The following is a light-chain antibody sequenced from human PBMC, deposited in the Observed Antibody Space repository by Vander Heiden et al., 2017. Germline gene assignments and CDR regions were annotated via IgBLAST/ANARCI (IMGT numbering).Light chain of an antibody. V-gene: IGKV3-11*01. CDR3: QQRSNWPPIT. J-gene: IGKJ5*01. CDR1: QSVSTY. Sequence: EIVLTQSPATLSLSPGETATLSCRASQSVSTYLAWYQQKPGQAPRLLIYDASHRATGIPARFSGSGSGTDFTLTISSLQPEDFAVYYCQQRSNWPPITFGQGTRLEIK. CDR2: DAS.